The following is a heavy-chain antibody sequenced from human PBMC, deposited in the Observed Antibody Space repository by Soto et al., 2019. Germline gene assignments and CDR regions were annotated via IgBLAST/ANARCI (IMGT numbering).Heavy chain of an antibody. CDR3: ARPYYYDSSGYYTF. CDR2: ISGSGGST. V-gene: IGHV3-23*01. D-gene: IGHD3-22*01. Sequence: GGSLRLSCAASGFTFSSYAMSWVRQAPGKGLEWVSAISGSGGSTYYADSVKGRFTISRDNSKNTLYLQMNSLRAEDTAVYYCARPYYYDSSGYYTFWGQGTLVTV. J-gene: IGHJ4*02. CDR1: GFTFSSYA.